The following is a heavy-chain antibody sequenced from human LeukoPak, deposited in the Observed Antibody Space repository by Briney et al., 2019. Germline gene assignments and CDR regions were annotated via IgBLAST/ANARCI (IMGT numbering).Heavy chain of an antibody. CDR1: GGTFSSYA. J-gene: IGHJ4*02. Sequence: SVKVSCKASGGTFSSYAISWVRQAPGQGLEWMGRIIPILGIANYAQKFQGRVTITADKSTSTAYMELSSLRSEDTAVYYCARERAYSYTYVDYWGQGTLVTVYS. D-gene: IGHD5-18*01. CDR2: IIPILGIA. CDR3: ARERAYSYTYVDY. V-gene: IGHV1-69*04.